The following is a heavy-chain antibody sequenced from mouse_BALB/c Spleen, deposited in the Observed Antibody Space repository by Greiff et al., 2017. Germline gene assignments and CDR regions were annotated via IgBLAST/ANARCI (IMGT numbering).Heavy chain of an antibody. J-gene: IGHJ2*01. D-gene: IGHD3-1*01. Sequence: EVKVVESGGGLVQPGGSRKLSCAASGFTFSSFGMHWVRQAPEKGLEWVAYISSGSSTIYYADTVKGRFTISRDNPKNTLFLQMTSLRSEDTAMYYCARSGYGYYFDYWGQGTTLTVSS. CDR1: GFTFSSFG. V-gene: IGHV5-17*02. CDR2: ISSGSSTI. CDR3: ARSGYGYYFDY.